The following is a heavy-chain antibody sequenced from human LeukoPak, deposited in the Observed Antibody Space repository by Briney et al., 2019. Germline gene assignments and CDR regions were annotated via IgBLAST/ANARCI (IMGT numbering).Heavy chain of an antibody. CDR2: ISSTGSTI. J-gene: IGHJ4*02. D-gene: IGHD7-27*01. CDR3: SRDFQLTGDAVVDY. Sequence: VGSLRLSCAASGFTFSSYEMNWVRQAPGKGLEWVSYISSTGSTIYYADSVKGRFTISRDNAKNSQYLQMNSLRAEDTAVYYCSRDFQLTGDAVVDYWGQGTLVTVSS. V-gene: IGHV3-48*03. CDR1: GFTFSSYE.